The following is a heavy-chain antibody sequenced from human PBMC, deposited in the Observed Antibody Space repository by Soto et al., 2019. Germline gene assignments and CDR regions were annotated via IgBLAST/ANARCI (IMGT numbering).Heavy chain of an antibody. CDR1: GFTFSSYG. V-gene: IGHV3-30*18. D-gene: IGHD2-15*01. J-gene: IGHJ4*02. Sequence: PGGSLRLSCAASGFTFSSYGMHWVRQAPGKGLEWVAVISYDGSNKYYADSVKGRFTISRDNSKNTLYLQMNSLRAEDTAVYYCAKDRIGDATLGYCSGGGCYVRGSDRGYFDYWRQGTLVTVSS. CDR2: ISYDGSNK. CDR3: AKDRIGDATLGYCSGGGCYVRGSDRGYFDY.